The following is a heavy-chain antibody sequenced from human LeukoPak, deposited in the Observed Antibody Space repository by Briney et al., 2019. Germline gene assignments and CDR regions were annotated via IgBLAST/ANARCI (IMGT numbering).Heavy chain of an antibody. CDR2: INSDGSSI. CDR1: GFTFSSYW. Sequence: GGSLRLSCAASGFTFSSYWMHWVRQAPGKGLVWVSRINSDGSSIRYADSVKGRFTISRDNAKNTLYLQMNSLRVEDTAVYYCAGRSGPDDYWGQGTLVTVSS. D-gene: IGHD2-15*01. J-gene: IGHJ4*02. V-gene: IGHV3-74*01. CDR3: AGRSGPDDY.